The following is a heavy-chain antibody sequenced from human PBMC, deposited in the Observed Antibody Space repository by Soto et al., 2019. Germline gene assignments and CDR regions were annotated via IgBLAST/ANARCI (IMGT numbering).Heavy chain of an antibody. CDR3: AKFLGYTIPNFDY. V-gene: IGHV3-23*01. J-gene: IGHJ4*02. CDR2: ISGSGGST. CDR1: GFTFSSYA. D-gene: IGHD3-3*01. Sequence: GFLRLSCAASGFTFSSYAMSWVRQAPGKGLEWVSAISGSGGSTYYADSVKGRFTISRDNYKNTLYLQMNSLRAEDTAVYYCAKFLGYTIPNFDYWGQGTLVTVSS.